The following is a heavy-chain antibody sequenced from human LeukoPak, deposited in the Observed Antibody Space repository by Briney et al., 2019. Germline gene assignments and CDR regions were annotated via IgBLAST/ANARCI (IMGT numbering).Heavy chain of an antibody. V-gene: IGHV4-59*11. Sequence: SETLSLTCTVSGGSISSHYWSWIRQPPGKGLEWIGYIYYSGSTNYNPSLKSRVTISVDTSKNQFSLKLSSVTAADTAVYYCARADSYSSGWYGGLDYWGQGTLVTVSS. CDR2: IYYSGST. J-gene: IGHJ4*02. CDR1: GGSISSHY. CDR3: ARADSYSSGWYGGLDY. D-gene: IGHD6-19*01.